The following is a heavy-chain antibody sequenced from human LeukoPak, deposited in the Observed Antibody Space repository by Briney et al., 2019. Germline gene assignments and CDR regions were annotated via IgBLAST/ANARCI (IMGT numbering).Heavy chain of an antibody. CDR1: GGSISGYY. J-gene: IGHJ4*02. D-gene: IGHD6-19*01. Sequence: PSEILSLTCSVSGGSISGYYWSWIRQPPGKGLEWIGFVYYSGSTNYNPSLKSRVTISVDTSKNQFSLKLSSVTAADTAVYYCARGRGWASDYWGQGTLVTVSS. V-gene: IGHV4-59*01. CDR3: ARGRGWASDY. CDR2: VYYSGST.